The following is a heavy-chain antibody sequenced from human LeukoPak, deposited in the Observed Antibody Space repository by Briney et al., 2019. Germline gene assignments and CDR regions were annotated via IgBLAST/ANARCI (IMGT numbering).Heavy chain of an antibody. CDR3: ARDRTTGTTAFDY. CDR2: IYYSGST. CDR1: GGSISSSSYY. J-gene: IGHJ4*02. V-gene: IGHV4-39*07. Sequence: PSETLSLTCTVSGGSISSSSYYWGWIRQPPGKGLEWIGSIYYSGSTYYNPSLKSRVTISVDTSKNQFSLKLSSVTAADTAVYYCARDRTTGTTAFDYWGQGTLVTVSS. D-gene: IGHD1-1*01.